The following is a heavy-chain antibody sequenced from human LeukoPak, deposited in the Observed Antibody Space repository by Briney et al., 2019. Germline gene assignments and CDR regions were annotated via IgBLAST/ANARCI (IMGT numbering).Heavy chain of an antibody. D-gene: IGHD1-26*01. CDR3: AREGGSIVGATHDY. Sequence: GASVKVSCKASGYTFTGYYMHWVRQAPGQELEWMGWINPNSGGTNYAQKFQGRVTMTRDTSISTAYMELSRLRSDDTAVYYCAREGGSIVGATHDYWGQGTLVTVSS. CDR2: INPNSGGT. V-gene: IGHV1-2*02. CDR1: GYTFTGYY. J-gene: IGHJ4*02.